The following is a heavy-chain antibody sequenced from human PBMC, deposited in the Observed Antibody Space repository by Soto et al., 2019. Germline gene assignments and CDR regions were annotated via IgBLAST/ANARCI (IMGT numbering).Heavy chain of an antibody. V-gene: IGHV1-69*05. CDR1: GGTFSSYA. D-gene: IGHD2-2*01. Sequence: SVKVSCKASGGTFSSYAISWVRQAPGQGLEWMGGIIPIFGTANYAQKLQGRVTMTTDTSTSTAYMELRSLRSDDTAVYYCARDYGWYCSSTSCYPSYYGMDVWGQGTTVTVSS. CDR3: ARDYGWYCSSTSCYPSYYGMDV. CDR2: IIPIFGTA. J-gene: IGHJ6*02.